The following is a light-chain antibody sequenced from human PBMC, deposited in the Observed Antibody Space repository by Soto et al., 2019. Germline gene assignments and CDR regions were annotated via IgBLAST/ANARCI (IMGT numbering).Light chain of an antibody. CDR3: FLSYGGPRV. J-gene: IGLJ2*01. V-gene: IGLV7-46*01. CDR1: TGAVTSGHF. CDR2: DTY. Sequence: QAVVTQEPSLTVSPGGTVTLTCDSSTGAVTSGHFSYWLQQKPGQAPRTLIYDTYNKHSWTPARFSGSLLGGKAALTLSGAQPEDEADYYCFLSYGGPRVFGGGTKLTVL.